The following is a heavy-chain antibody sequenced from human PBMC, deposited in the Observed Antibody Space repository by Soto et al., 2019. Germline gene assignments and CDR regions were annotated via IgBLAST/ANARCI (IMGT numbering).Heavy chain of an antibody. CDR1: GYTLTELS. CDR3: ATARSPDYDILTGSYYYYYYMDV. CDR2: FDPEDGET. J-gene: IGHJ6*03. V-gene: IGHV1-24*01. Sequence: ASVKVSCQVSGYTLTELSMHWVRQAPGKGLEWMGGFDPEDGETIYAQKFQGRVTMTEDTSTDTAYMELSSLRSEDTAVYYCATARSPDYDILTGSYYYYYYMDVWGKGTTVTVSS. D-gene: IGHD3-9*01.